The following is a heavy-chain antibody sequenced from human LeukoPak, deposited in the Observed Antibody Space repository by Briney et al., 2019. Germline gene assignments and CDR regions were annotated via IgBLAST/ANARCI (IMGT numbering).Heavy chain of an antibody. J-gene: IGHJ4*02. CDR1: GFTVSSNY. D-gene: IGHD2-15*01. Sequence: GGSLRLSCAASGFTVSSNYMSWVRQAPGKGLEWVSVIYSGGSTYYADSVKGRFTISRDNSKNMVYLQMNSLRAEDTAVYYCAALVVIVAAVPFDNWGRGTLVTVSS. CDR2: IYSGGST. CDR3: AALVVIVAAVPFDN. V-gene: IGHV3-53*01.